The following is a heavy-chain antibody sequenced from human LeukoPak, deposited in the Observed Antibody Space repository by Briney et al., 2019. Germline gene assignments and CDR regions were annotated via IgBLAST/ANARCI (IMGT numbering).Heavy chain of an antibody. CDR2: ISGSGGST. CDR3: AKRSGYYYGRRYYFDY. V-gene: IGHV3-23*01. Sequence: GGSLRLSCAASGFTFSSYAMSWVRQAPGKGLEWVSAISGSGGSTYYADSVKGRFTISRGNSKNTLYLQMNSLRAEDTAVYYCAKRSGYYYGRRYYFDYWGQGTLVTVSS. D-gene: IGHD3-22*01. CDR1: GFTFSSYA. J-gene: IGHJ4*02.